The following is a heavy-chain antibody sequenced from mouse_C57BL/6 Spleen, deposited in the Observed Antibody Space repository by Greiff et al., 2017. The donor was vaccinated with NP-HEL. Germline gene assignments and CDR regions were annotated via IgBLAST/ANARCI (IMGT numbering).Heavy chain of an antibody. CDR2: ISSGSSTI. J-gene: IGHJ4*01. D-gene: IGHD2-3*01. CDR1: GFTFSDYG. CDR3: ARGGNDGYYDYAMDY. V-gene: IGHV5-17*01. Sequence: EVKLVESGGGLVKPGGSLKLSCAASGFTFSDYGMHWVRQAPEKGLEWVAYISSGSSTIYYADTVKGRFTISRDNAKNTLFLQMTSLRSEDTAMYYCARGGNDGYYDYAMDYWGQGTSVTVSS.